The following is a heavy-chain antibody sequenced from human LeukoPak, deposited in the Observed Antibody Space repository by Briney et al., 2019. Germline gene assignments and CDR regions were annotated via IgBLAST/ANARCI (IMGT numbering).Heavy chain of an antibody. J-gene: IGHJ4*02. V-gene: IGHV3-53*01. Sequence: PGGSLRLSCSASGFTFSSYAMHWVRQAPGKGLEWVSIIYSGGGTYYADSVKDRFTISRDNSKNTLYLQMNSLRADDTAVCYCARGCYYERSGYCPFDYWGPGTLVTVSS. D-gene: IGHD3-22*01. CDR3: ARGCYYERSGYCPFDY. CDR2: IYSGGGT. CDR1: GFTFSSYA.